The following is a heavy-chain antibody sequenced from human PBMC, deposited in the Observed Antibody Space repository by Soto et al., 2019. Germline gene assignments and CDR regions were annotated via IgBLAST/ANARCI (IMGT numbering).Heavy chain of an antibody. V-gene: IGHV4-39*01. Sequence: SETLSLTCTVSGGSVNSNTYSLGWIRQSPGKGLEWIGTIYSRENTYYNPSLLSRVTISVDTSMNSLRAEDTAVYYCAKNRGIVLVPTANPPYYYGLDVWGQGTTVTVSS. D-gene: IGHD2-2*01. CDR2: IYSRENT. CDR3: AKNRGIVLVPTANPPYYYGLDV. J-gene: IGHJ6*02. CDR1: GGSVNSNTYS.